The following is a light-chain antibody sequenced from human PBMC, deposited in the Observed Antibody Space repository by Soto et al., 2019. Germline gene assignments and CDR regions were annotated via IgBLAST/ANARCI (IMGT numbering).Light chain of an antibody. CDR2: EVT. V-gene: IGLV2-14*01. Sequence: QSVLTQPASVSGSPGQSIAISCTGSSSDIGIYKYVSWYQQHPGKVPKLIIYEVTNRPSGVSNRFSGSKSGYTASLTISDVQTEDEADYYCSSHRTRSTWVFGGGTKLTVL. CDR1: SSDIGIYKY. J-gene: IGLJ3*02. CDR3: SSHRTRSTWV.